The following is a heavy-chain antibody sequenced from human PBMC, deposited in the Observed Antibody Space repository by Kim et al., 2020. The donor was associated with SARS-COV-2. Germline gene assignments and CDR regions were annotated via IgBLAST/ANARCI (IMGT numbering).Heavy chain of an antibody. CDR2: ISSSSSYT. D-gene: IGHD6-19*01. CDR3: ARTYSSGWYGPYDYYYGMEV. J-gene: IGHJ6*02. CDR1: GFTFSDYY. V-gene: IGHV3-11*06. Sequence: GGSLRLSCAASGFTFSDYYMSWIRQAPGKGLEWVSYISSSSSYTNYADSVKGRFTISRDNAKNSLYLQMNSLRAEDTAVYYCARTYSSGWYGPYDYYYGMEVWGQGTTVTVSS.